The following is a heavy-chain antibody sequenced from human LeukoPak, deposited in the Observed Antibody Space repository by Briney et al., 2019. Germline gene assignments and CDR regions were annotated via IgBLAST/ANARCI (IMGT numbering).Heavy chain of an antibody. V-gene: IGHV1-46*01. Sequence: ASVKVSCKASGYTFTSYYMHWVRQAPGQGLEWMGIINPSGGSTSYAQEFQGRVTMTRDTSTSTVYMELSSLRSEDTAVYYCARDIKGSGSYYNVPNYYYYGMDVWGQGTTVTVSS. CDR1: GYTFTSYY. J-gene: IGHJ6*02. D-gene: IGHD3-10*01. CDR2: INPSGGST. CDR3: ARDIKGSGSYYNVPNYYYYGMDV.